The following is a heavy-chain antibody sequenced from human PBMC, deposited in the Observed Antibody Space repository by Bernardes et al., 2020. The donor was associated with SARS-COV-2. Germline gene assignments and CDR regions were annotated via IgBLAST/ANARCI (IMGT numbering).Heavy chain of an antibody. CDR2: IFHGGNT. CDR3: ARDRVVAATRIRFFDY. D-gene: IGHD2-15*01. V-gene: IGHV4-4*02. J-gene: IGHJ4*02. Sequence: SETLSLTCTVSGDSISSINWWSWVRQSPGKGLEWIGEIFHGGNTNYNPSLENRVTISVDKSKSQFSLKLSSVTAADTAVYYCARDRVVAATRIRFFDYWGQGTLVTVSS. CDR1: GDSISSINW.